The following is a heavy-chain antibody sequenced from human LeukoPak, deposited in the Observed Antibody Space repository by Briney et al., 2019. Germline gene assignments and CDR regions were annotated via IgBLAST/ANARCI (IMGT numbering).Heavy chain of an antibody. D-gene: IGHD3-22*01. CDR1: GYTFTSYG. CDR3: VVRSRYYYDSSGYLDKFDY. Sequence: GASVKVSCKASGYTFTSYGISWVRQAPGQGLEWMGWMNPNSGNTGYAQKFQGRVTMTRNTSISTAYMELSSLRSEDTAVYYCVVRSRYYYDSSGYLDKFDYWGQGTLVTVSS. V-gene: IGHV1-8*02. CDR2: MNPNSGNT. J-gene: IGHJ4*02.